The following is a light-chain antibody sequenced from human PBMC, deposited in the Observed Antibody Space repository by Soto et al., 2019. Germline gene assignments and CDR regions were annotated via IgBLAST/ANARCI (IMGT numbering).Light chain of an antibody. CDR2: GAS. CDR1: QSVSSDY. Sequence: EIVLTQSPGTLSLSPGERATLSCRASQSVSSDYLAWYRQKPGQAPRLLIYGASSRATGIPDRFSGSGSGTDFTLTSSRLEPEDFAVYYCHQYGIAPRTFGQGTKVEIK. J-gene: IGKJ1*01. V-gene: IGKV3-20*01. CDR3: HQYGIAPRT.